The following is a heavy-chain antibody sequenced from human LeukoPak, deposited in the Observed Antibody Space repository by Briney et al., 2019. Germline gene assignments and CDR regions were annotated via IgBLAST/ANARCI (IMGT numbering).Heavy chain of an antibody. Sequence: SETLSLTCAVYGGSFSGYYWSWIRQPPGQGLEWLAEINHGGSTSYSLSLKSRLSISVDRSKNQFSLKLTSVTAADTAVYYCASLVHYDFWSGYFRPSDAFDVWGQGTAVTVSS. CDR1: GGSFSGYY. V-gene: IGHV4-34*01. CDR3: ASLVHYDFWSGYFRPSDAFDV. CDR2: INHGGST. J-gene: IGHJ3*01. D-gene: IGHD3-3*01.